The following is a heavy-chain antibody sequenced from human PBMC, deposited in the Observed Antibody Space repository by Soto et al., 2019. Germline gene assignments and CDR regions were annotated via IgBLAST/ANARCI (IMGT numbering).Heavy chain of an antibody. Sequence: QVQLVESGGGVVQPGRSLRLSCAASGFTFSTYGMHWVRQAPGKGLEWVAATSNDGANKYYADYVKGRFTISRDNSKNTLYMKMNSLRAEDTAVYYCAKGKWELRGGYDYWGQGTLVTVFS. V-gene: IGHV3-30*18. CDR1: GFTFSTYG. D-gene: IGHD1-26*01. J-gene: IGHJ4*02. CDR2: TSNDGANK. CDR3: AKGKWELRGGYDY.